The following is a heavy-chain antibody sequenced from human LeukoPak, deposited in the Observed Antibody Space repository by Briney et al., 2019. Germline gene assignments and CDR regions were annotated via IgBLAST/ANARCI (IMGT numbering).Heavy chain of an antibody. Sequence: SVKVSCKASGGTFSSYAISWVRQAPGQGLEWMGGIIPIFGTANYAQKFQGRVTITADESTSTAYMELSSLRSEDTAVYYCAGQSGLTIIQFDPWGQGTLVTVSS. CDR3: AGQSGLTIIQFDP. CDR2: IIPIFGTA. D-gene: IGHD3-10*01. V-gene: IGHV1-69*01. J-gene: IGHJ5*02. CDR1: GGTFSSYA.